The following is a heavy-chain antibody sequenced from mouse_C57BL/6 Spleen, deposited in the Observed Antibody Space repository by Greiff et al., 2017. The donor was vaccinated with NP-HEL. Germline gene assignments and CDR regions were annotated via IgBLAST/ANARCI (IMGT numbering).Heavy chain of an antibody. V-gene: IGHV1-82*01. J-gene: IGHJ4*01. Sequence: VQLQQSGPELVKPGASVKISCKASGYAFSSSWMNWVKQRPGKGLEWIGRIYPGDGDTNYNEKFKSKATLTVDTSSSTAYMQLSSLTSEDSAVYYCARSYAMDYWGQGTSVTVSS. CDR3: ARSYAMDY. CDR1: GYAFSSSW. CDR2: IYPGDGDT.